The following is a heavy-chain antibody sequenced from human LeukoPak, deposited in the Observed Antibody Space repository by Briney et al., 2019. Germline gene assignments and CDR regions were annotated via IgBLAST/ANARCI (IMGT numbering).Heavy chain of an antibody. CDR2: ISYDGSNK. Sequence: GGSLRLSCAASGFSFSTFGIHWVRQAPGKGLEWVAIISYDGSNKYYADSVKGRVTISRDNSKNTLYMQMNSLRAENTAVYYCAKGGGYSGDDWVDYWGQGTLVTVSS. J-gene: IGHJ4*02. CDR3: AKGGGYSGDDWVDY. CDR1: GFSFSTFG. D-gene: IGHD5-12*01. V-gene: IGHV3-30*18.